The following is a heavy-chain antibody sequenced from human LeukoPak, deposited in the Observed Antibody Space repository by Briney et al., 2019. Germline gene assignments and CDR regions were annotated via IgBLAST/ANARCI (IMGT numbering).Heavy chain of an antibody. CDR2: IGAYNGNT. CDR3: AISYDSSGYYTFDY. Sequence: ASVNASCKASGYTFSSYGISWVRQAPGQGLEWMGWIGAYNGNTNYAQKLQGRVTMTTDTSTSTAYMELRSLRSDDTAVYYCAISYDSSGYYTFDYWGQGTLVTVSS. CDR1: GYTFSSYG. V-gene: IGHV1-18*01. D-gene: IGHD3-22*01. J-gene: IGHJ4*02.